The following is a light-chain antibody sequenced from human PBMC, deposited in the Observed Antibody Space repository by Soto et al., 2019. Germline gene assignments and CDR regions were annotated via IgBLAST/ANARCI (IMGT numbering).Light chain of an antibody. CDR1: SSDVGGYNY. CDR3: SSYAGSTSYV. J-gene: IGLJ1*01. V-gene: IGLV2-8*01. Sequence: ALTQPPSASGSPGQSVTISCTGTSSDVGGYNYVSWYQQHPGKAPKLMIYEVSKRPSGVPDRFSGSKSGNTASLTVSGLLAEDEADYYCSSYAGSTSYVFGTGTKVTVL. CDR2: EVS.